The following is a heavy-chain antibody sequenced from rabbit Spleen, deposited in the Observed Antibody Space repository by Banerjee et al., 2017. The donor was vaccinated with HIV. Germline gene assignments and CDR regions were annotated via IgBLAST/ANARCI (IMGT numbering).Heavy chain of an antibody. CDR3: VREAGYGGYGDGNL. J-gene: IGHJ4*01. CDR2: IDPIFGTT. CDR1: GFTMSSSDW. Sequence: QSLEESGGDLVKPGASLTLTCTASGFTMSSSDWIYWVRQAPGKGLEWIGYIDPIFGTTYYASWAKGRFTISKTSSTTVTLQMTSLTAADTATYFCVREAGYGGYGDGNLWGPGTLVTVS. V-gene: IGHV1S40*01. D-gene: IGHD6-1*01.